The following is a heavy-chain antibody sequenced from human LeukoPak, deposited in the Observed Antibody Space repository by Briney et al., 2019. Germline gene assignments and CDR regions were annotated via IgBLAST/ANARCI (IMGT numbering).Heavy chain of an antibody. Sequence: SVKVSCKASGGTFSSYAISWVRQAPGQGLEWMGGIIPIFGTANYAQKFQGRVTITADESTSTAYMELSSLRSEDTAVYYCARVVPFPGIAAAGTFNPWGQGTLVTVSS. J-gene: IGHJ5*02. CDR2: IIPIFGTA. CDR3: ARVVPFPGIAAAGTFNP. D-gene: IGHD6-13*01. V-gene: IGHV1-69*13. CDR1: GGTFSSYA.